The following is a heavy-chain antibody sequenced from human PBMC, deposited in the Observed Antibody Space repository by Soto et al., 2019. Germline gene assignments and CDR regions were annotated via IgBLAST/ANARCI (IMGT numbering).Heavy chain of an antibody. D-gene: IGHD4-17*01. Sequence: EVQLLESGGGLVQPGGSLRLSCAASGFTFSSFAMTWVRQAPGKGLEWVSSLTGRGDSTYYADSVKGRFTISRDNSKNTLYLQMNSLRADDTALYYCAKGTAVTTGDMAYWGQGTLVTVSS. J-gene: IGHJ4*02. V-gene: IGHV3-23*01. CDR2: LTGRGDST. CDR3: AKGTAVTTGDMAY. CDR1: GFTFSSFA.